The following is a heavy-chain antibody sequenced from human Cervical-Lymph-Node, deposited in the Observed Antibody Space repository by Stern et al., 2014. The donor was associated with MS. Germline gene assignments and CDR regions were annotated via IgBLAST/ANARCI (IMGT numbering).Heavy chain of an antibody. J-gene: IGHJ4*02. Sequence: EMQLVESGGGLVQPGGSLRLSCAASGFTFSTYWMHWVRQAPGKGLGWVSRINEDGRITNYADSVKGRFTISRDNAKNTLYLQMTGLRAEDTAVYYCARDLAGRDDFWGQGTLVTVS. V-gene: IGHV3-74*01. CDR2: INEDGRIT. CDR1: GFTFSTYW. CDR3: ARDLAGRDDF.